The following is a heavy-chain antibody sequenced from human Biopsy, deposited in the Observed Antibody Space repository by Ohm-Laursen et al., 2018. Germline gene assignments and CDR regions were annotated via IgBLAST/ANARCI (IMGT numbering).Heavy chain of an antibody. CDR1: GTSIITYS. V-gene: IGHV4-4*07. Sequence: SETLSLTCSVSGTSIITYSWSWIRQPAGKGLEWIGRIYVSGGTNYNPSLKSQVTMSLDTSESRFSLELASVTAADTAVYYCARDSPSYADYPLDSWGPGILVTVS. CDR2: IYVSGGT. D-gene: IGHD4-17*01. J-gene: IGHJ4*02. CDR3: ARDSPSYADYPLDS.